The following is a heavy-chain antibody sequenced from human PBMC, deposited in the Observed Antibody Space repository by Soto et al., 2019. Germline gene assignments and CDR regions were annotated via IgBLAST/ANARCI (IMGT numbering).Heavy chain of an antibody. CDR2: TYYRSKWYN. D-gene: IGHD5-18*01. CDR3: ARDFTGYSYGNSWFDP. V-gene: IGHV6-1*01. J-gene: IGHJ5*02. Sequence: SQTLSLTCAISGDSVSSNSAAWNWIRQSPSRGLEWLGRTYYRSKWYNDYAVSVKSRITINPDTSKNQFSLQLNSVTPEDTDVYYCARDFTGYSYGNSWFDPWGQGTLVTVSS. CDR1: GDSVSSNSAA.